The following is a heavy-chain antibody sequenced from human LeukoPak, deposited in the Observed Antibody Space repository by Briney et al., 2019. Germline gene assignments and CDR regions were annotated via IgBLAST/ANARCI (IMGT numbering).Heavy chain of an antibody. CDR1: GGSISSGGYY. V-gene: IGHV4-31*03. D-gene: IGHD3-10*01. CDR2: IYYSGNT. Sequence: KPSETLSLTCTVSGGSISSGGYYLSWIRQHPGKGLEWLGYIYYSGNTYYNPSFKSRVIMSVDMSNNQFSLKLTSVTAADTAVYFCARVGPRFGDPFDSWGQGTLVTVSS. CDR3: ARVGPRFGDPFDS. J-gene: IGHJ4*02.